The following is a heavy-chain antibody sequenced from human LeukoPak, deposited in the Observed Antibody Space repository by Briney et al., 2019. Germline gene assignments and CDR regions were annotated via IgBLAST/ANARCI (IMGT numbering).Heavy chain of an antibody. CDR2: ISSSGSTK. V-gene: IGHV3-48*03. Sequence: GGSLRLSCAASGFTLSSYEMNWVRQAPGKGLEWVSYISSSGSTKYYADSVKGRITISRDNAKNSLYLQMNSLRAEDTAVYYCASGTQSDYWGQGTLVTVFS. CDR3: ASGTQSDY. D-gene: IGHD1-14*01. CDR1: GFTLSSYE. J-gene: IGHJ4*02.